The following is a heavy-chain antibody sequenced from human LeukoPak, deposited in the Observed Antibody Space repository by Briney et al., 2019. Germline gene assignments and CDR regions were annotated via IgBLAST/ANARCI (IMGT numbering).Heavy chain of an antibody. CDR3: ARFDYADYLAFDY. CDR2: ISSSGSIM. J-gene: IGHJ4*02. CDR1: GFSFSSYE. Sequence: GGSLRLSCAASGFSFSSYEMNRVRQAPGKGLEWVSYISSSGSIMYSADSVKGRFTISRDNAKNSLYLQMNSLRAEDTAVYYCARFDYADYLAFDYWGQGTLVTVSS. D-gene: IGHD4-17*01. V-gene: IGHV3-48*03.